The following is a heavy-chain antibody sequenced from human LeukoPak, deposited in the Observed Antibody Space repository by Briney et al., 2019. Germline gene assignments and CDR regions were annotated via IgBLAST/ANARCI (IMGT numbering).Heavy chain of an antibody. Sequence: SGTLSLTCTVSGGSISSSSYYWGWIRQPPGKGLEWIGSIYYSGSTYYNPSLKSRVTISVDTSKNQFSLRLSSVTAADTAVYYCARQTTAPDYWGQGTLVTVSS. V-gene: IGHV4-39*01. D-gene: IGHD4-17*01. J-gene: IGHJ4*02. CDR3: ARQTTAPDY. CDR1: GGSISSSSYY. CDR2: IYYSGST.